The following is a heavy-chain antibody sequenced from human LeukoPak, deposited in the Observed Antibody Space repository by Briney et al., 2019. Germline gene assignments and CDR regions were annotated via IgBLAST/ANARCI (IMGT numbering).Heavy chain of an antibody. CDR3: ATKRNMVTTSADDF. V-gene: IGHV3-23*01. CDR2: ITGSGGDT. J-gene: IGHJ4*02. Sequence: PGGSLRLSCAASGFTFSSYAMSWVRQAPGKGLEWVSGITGSGGDTYYADSVKGRFTISRDNSKNTLYLQMTSLRAEDTAAYYCATKRNMVTTSADDFWGQGTLVTVSS. D-gene: IGHD2/OR15-2a*01. CDR1: GFTFSSYA.